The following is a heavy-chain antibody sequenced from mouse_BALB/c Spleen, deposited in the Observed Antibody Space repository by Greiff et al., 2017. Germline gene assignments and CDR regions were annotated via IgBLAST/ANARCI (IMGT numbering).Heavy chain of an antibody. CDR2: IWGGGST. CDR3: ARDNWDGYLDY. Sequence: VKVEESGPGLVAPSQSLSITCTVSGFSLTDYGVSWIRQPPGKGLEWLGLIWGGGSTYYNSALKSRLSISKDNSNSQVFLKMNSLQTADTARYYCARDNWDGYLDYWGQGTTVTVSS. CDR1: GFSLTDYG. J-gene: IGHJ4*01. V-gene: IGHV2-6-5*01. D-gene: IGHD4-1*01.